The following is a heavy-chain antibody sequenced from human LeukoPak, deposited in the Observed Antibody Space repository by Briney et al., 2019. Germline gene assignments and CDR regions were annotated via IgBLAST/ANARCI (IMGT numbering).Heavy chain of an antibody. D-gene: IGHD1-1*01. J-gene: IGHJ6*03. CDR3: AKDSGTGTRVYAGYMDV. CDR2: ISRSSNYI. V-gene: IGHV3-21*04. CDR1: GFSFISYS. Sequence: GGSLRLSCAASGFSFISYSMNWVRQAPGKGLEWVSSISRSSNYIYYADSVKGRFTISRDNAKNSLYLQMNSLRAEDTAVYYCAKDSGTGTRVYAGYMDVWGKGTTVTVSS.